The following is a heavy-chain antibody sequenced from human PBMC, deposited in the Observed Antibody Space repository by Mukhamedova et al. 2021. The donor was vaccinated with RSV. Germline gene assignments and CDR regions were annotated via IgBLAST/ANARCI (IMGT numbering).Heavy chain of an antibody. Sequence: GQGLEWMGGIIPIFGTANYAQKFQGRVTITADESTSTAYMELSSLRSEDTAVYYCARRGGGEWELGLDAFDIWGQGTMVTVSS. CDR2: IIPIFGTA. CDR3: ARRGGGEWELGLDAFDI. V-gene: IGHV1-69*01. D-gene: IGHD1-26*01. J-gene: IGHJ3*02.